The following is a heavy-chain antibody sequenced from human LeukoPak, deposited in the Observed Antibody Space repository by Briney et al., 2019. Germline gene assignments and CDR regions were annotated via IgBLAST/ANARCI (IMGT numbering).Heavy chain of an antibody. CDR2: IYTSGST. Sequence: RTSETLSLTCTVSGGSISSGSYYWSWIRQPAGKGLEWIGRIYTSGSTDYNPSLKSRVTISLDTSKNQFSLKLSSVTAADTAVYYCAGNYYGSGSYYSEDRYWGQGTLVTVSS. CDR3: AGNYYGSGSYYSEDRY. D-gene: IGHD3-10*01. CDR1: GGSISSGSYY. V-gene: IGHV4-61*02. J-gene: IGHJ4*02.